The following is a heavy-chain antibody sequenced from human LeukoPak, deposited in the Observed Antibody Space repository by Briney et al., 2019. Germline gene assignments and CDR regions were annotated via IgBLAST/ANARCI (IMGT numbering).Heavy chain of an antibody. V-gene: IGHV3-49*04. CDR1: GFAFGDYS. D-gene: IGHD1-26*01. CDR2: IRSKAYGGTK. Sequence: PGGSLRLSCTASGFAFGDYSMNWVRQAPGKGLERVGFIRSKAYGGTKEYAASGKGRFTISRDDSKSIAYLQMNSLKTEDTAVYYCTRGRRATHDYWGQGTLVTVSS. J-gene: IGHJ4*02. CDR3: TRGRRATHDY.